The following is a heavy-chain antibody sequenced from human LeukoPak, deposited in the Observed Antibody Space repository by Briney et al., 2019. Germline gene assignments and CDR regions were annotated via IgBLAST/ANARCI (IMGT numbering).Heavy chain of an antibody. CDR3: ARHLGTIAAAGPFDY. CDR2: IYYSGST. Sequence: SETLSLTCTVSGGSISSGDYYWSWIRQPPGKGLEWIGYIYYSGSTYYNPSLKSRVTIPVDTSKNQFSLKLSSVTAADTAVYYCARHLGTIAAAGPFDYWGQGTLVTVSS. V-gene: IGHV4-30-4*01. D-gene: IGHD6-13*01. CDR1: GGSISSGDYY. J-gene: IGHJ4*02.